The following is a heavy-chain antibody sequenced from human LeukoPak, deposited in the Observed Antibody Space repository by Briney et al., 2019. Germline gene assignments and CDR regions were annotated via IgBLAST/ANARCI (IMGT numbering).Heavy chain of an antibody. CDR3: ARGGKRAVAGTRSPQYFQH. J-gene: IGHJ1*01. V-gene: IGHV3-7*04. CDR1: GFTFSSYW. CDR2: IKQDGSEK. Sequence: GGSLRLSCAASGFTFSSYWMSWVRQAPGKGLEWVANIKQDGSEKYYVDSVKGRFTISRDNSKNTLYLQMNSLGAEDTAVYYCARGGKRAVAGTRSPQYFQHWGQGTLVTVSS. D-gene: IGHD6-19*01.